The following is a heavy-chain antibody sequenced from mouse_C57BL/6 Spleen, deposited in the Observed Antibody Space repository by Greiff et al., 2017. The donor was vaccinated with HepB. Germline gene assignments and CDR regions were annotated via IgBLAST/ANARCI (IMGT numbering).Heavy chain of an antibody. CDR2: ISSGGSYT. Sequence: EVQLVESGGDLVKPGGSLKLSCAASGFTFSSYGMSWVRQTPDKRLEWVATISSGGSYTYYPDSVKGRFTISRDNAKNTLYLQMSSLKSEDTAMYYCARHEDYGSHFDYWCHGPTLTVSS. CDR1: GFTFSSYG. V-gene: IGHV5-6*01. J-gene: IGHJ2*01. CDR3: ARHEDYGSHFDY. D-gene: IGHD1-1*01.